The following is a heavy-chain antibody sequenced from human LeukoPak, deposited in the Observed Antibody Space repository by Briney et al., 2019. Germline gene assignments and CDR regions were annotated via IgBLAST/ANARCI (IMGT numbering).Heavy chain of an antibody. CDR3: ATDLIHYYGSGAKT. V-gene: IGHV3-21*01. J-gene: IGHJ5*02. Sequence: GGSLRLSCAASGFTFSTYSMNWVRQAPGKGLEWVSSITSSSSYIYYTDSAKGRFTISRDNAKNSLYLQMNSLRAEDTAVYYCATDLIHYYGSGAKTWGQGTLVTVSS. D-gene: IGHD3-10*01. CDR2: ITSSSSYI. CDR1: GFTFSTYS.